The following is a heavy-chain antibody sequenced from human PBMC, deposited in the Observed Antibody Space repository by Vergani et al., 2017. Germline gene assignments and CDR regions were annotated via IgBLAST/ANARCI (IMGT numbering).Heavy chain of an antibody. D-gene: IGHD4-17*01. CDR1: GGSISSSNW. CDR2: VYHSGST. Sequence: QLQLQESGPGLVKPSETLSLTCTVSGGSISSSNWWSWVRQSPGKGLEWIGEVYHSGSTNYNPSLKSRVTISVDKSKNQFSLNLTSVTAADTAVYYCARDRGEYGDNQYYYYYMDVWGKGTTVTVSS. V-gene: IGHV4-4*02. CDR3: ARDRGEYGDNQYYYYYMDV. J-gene: IGHJ6*03.